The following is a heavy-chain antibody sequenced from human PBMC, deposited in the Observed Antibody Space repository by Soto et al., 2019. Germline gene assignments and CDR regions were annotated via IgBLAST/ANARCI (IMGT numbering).Heavy chain of an antibody. V-gene: IGHV3-23*01. CDR3: AKLLGYLFDY. D-gene: IGHD2-15*01. CDR1: GVTFISYA. J-gene: IGHJ4*02. Sequence: GGFLRLSCAASGVTFISYAMSWVRQAPGKGLEWVSAISGSGGSTYYADSVKGRFTISRDNSKNTLYLQMNSLRAEDTAVYYCAKLLGYLFDYWGQGTLVTVSS. CDR2: ISGSGGST.